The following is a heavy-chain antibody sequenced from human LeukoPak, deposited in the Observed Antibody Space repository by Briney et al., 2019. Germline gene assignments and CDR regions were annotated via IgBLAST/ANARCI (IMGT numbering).Heavy chain of an antibody. V-gene: IGHV3-11*01. CDR2: ISRNSGSTI. J-gene: IGHJ6*03. CDR3: ARVAVPLYYYYMDV. CDR1: GFTFSDYY. Sequence: GGSLRLSCAASGFTFSDYYMSWIRQAPGKGLEWISYISRNSGSTIYYADSVKGRFTVSRDNSNNSLYLQMNSLRAEDTAVYYCARVAVPLYYYYMDVWGKGTTVTVSS.